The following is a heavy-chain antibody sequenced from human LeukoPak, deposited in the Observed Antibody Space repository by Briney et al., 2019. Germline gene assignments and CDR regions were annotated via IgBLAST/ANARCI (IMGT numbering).Heavy chain of an antibody. V-gene: IGHV3-23*01. CDR3: AKELTYYYGSGSSSYFAY. CDR2: ISGSGGST. D-gene: IGHD3-10*01. Sequence: GGSLRLSCAASGFTFSSYAMSWVRQAPGKGLEWVSGISGSGGSTYYADPVKGRFTISRDNSKNTLNLQMNSLRAEDTAVYYCAKELTYYYGSGSSSYFAYWGQGTLVTVSS. J-gene: IGHJ4*02. CDR1: GFTFSSYA.